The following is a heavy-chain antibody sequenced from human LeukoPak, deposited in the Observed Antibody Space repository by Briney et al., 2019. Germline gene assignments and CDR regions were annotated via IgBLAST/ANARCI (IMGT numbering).Heavy chain of an antibody. CDR1: GFTFDDYA. Sequence: GRSLRLSCAASGFTFDDYAMHWVRQAPGKGLEWVSGISWNSGSIGYADSVKGRFTISRDNAKNSLYLQMNSLRAEDTALYYCAKDIDGYSRGGFDYWGQGTLVTVSS. CDR3: AKDIDGYSRGGFDY. J-gene: IGHJ4*02. CDR2: ISWNSGSI. V-gene: IGHV3-9*01. D-gene: IGHD5-24*01.